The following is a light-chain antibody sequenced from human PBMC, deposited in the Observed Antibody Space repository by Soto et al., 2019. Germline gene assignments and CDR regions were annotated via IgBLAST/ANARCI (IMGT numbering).Light chain of an antibody. V-gene: IGLV2-14*01. CDR3: TSYTNINSHVL. CDR1: SSDVGGYNY. J-gene: IGLJ2*01. CDR2: EVT. Sequence: QSVLTQPASVSGSLGQSITISCTGTSSDVGGYNYVSWYQHHPGKAPKLMIYEVTNRPSGVSNRFSGSKSGNTASLTISGLQAEDEADYYCTSYTNINSHVLFGGGTQLTVL.